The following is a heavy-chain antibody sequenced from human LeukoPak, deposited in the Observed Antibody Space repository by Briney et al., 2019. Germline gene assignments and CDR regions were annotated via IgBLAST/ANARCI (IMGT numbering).Heavy chain of an antibody. D-gene: IGHD6-13*01. CDR1: GGSISSSSYY. CDR3: ARRAAAGHYHFDY. CDR2: IYFSGHT. V-gene: IGHV4-39*01. J-gene: IGHJ4*02. Sequence: SETLSLTCTVSGGSISSSSYYWGWVRQPPGKGLEWIGIIYFSGHTYYSPSLKSRVTLSIDTSRSQFSLNLTSVTAADTAVYYCARRAAAGHYHFDYWGQGILVTVSS.